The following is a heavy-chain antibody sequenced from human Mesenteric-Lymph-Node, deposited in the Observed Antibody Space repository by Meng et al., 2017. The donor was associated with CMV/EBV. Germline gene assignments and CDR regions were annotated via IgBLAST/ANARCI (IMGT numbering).Heavy chain of an antibody. Sequence: GESLKISCAASGFSVTNSYMNWVRQAPGRGLEWVSVIYTAGITYYADSVKGRFTITRDNTKNTLYLQMNSRRFEDTAVYYCVRGGGGGDLLYYYYGMDVWGQGTTVTVSS. D-gene: IGHD2-21*02. CDR2: IYTAGIT. J-gene: IGHJ6*02. V-gene: IGHV3-53*01. CDR1: GFSVTNSY. CDR3: VRGGGGGDLLYYYYGMDV.